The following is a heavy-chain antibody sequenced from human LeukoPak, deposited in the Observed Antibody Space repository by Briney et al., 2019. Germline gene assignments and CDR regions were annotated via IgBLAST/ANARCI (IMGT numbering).Heavy chain of an antibody. J-gene: IGHJ3*02. Sequence: SETLSLTCTVSGGSISSGGYYWSWIRQHPGKGLEWIGYIYYSGSTYYNPSLKSRVTISVDTSKNQFSLKLSSVTAADTAVYYCARERSGDAFDIWGQGTMVTVSS. CDR3: ARERSGDAFDI. CDR1: GGSISSGGYY. D-gene: IGHD3-10*01. V-gene: IGHV4-31*03. CDR2: IYYSGST.